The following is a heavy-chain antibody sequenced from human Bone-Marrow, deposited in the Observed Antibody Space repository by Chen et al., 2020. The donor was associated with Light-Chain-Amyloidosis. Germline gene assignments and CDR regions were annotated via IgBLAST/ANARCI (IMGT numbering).Heavy chain of an antibody. J-gene: IGHJ5*02. CDR2: VTNSSSNI. CDR3: ASSAPDPSS. V-gene: IGHV3-21*01. Sequence: EVQLVESGGGLVKPGGSLRLSCAVSGFTFSNYDMNWVRQAPGKGLEWISAVTNSSSNIYYADSVRGRFTISRDNAKNSLYLQMNSLRAEDTAMYYCASSAPDPSSWGQGTLVTVSS. CDR1: GFTFSNYD.